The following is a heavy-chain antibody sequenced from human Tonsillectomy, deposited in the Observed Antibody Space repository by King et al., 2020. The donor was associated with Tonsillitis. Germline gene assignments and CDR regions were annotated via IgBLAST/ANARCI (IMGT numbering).Heavy chain of an antibody. V-gene: IGHV3-48*03. CDR2: ITGAGHNI. D-gene: IGHD3-10*01. CDR1: GFTLTNFE. Sequence: VQLVESGGGLVQPGGSLRLSCAASGFTLTNFEMNWVRQAPGKGLEWVSYITGAGHNIYYADSVKGRFTISRDNAKNSLYLQMNSLRAEDTAVYYCAREGGWGKYYFDDWGQGTLVTVSS. J-gene: IGHJ4*02. CDR3: AREGGWGKYYFDD.